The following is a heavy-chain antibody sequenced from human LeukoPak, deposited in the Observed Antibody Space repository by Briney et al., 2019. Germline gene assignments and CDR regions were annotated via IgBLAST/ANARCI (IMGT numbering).Heavy chain of an antibody. J-gene: IGHJ2*01. D-gene: IGHD5-24*01. CDR3: ARSVVRWNWYFDL. CDR2: IYYSGST. V-gene: IGHV4-39*01. Sequence: PSETLSLTCTVSGGSISSSSYYWGWIRQPPERGLKWIGSIYYSGSTYYNPSLKSRVTISVDTSKNQCSLKLSSVTAADTAVYYCARSVVRWNWYFDLWGRGTLVTVFS. CDR1: GGSISSSSYY.